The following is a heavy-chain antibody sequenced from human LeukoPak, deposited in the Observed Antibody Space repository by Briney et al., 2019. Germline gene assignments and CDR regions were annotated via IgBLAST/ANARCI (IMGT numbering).Heavy chain of an antibody. V-gene: IGHV3-23*01. CDR1: EFTFNNHA. CDR3: AKGIGRTCSRGNVFDS. Sequence: PGGSLRLSCAASEFTFNNHAMGWVRQAPGKGLEWVSDVSDSGTSTCYADSVKGRFAISRDNSKNTLYLQMSSLRGEDTAVYHCAKGIGRTCSRGNVFDSWGQGTLVTVSS. D-gene: IGHD1-1*01. CDR2: VSDSGTST. J-gene: IGHJ4*02.